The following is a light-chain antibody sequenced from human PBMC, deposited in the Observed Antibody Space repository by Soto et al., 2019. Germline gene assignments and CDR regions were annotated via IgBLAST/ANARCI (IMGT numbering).Light chain of an antibody. J-gene: IGKJ4*01. Sequence: DIHMTQSPSSVSASVGARVTITCRASQGIISLLAWYQQKPGKAPKLRIYTVSSLQSWVPSRFSGSGSGTDFTLTISSLKPEDFATYYCQQANSCPLTFGGGTQVELK. V-gene: IGKV1-12*01. CDR2: TVS. CDR3: QQANSCPLT. CDR1: QGIISL.